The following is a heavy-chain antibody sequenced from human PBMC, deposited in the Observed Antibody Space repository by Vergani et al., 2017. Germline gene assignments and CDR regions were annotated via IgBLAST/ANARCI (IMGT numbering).Heavy chain of an antibody. CDR3: ARQNPYWSAHVDF. Sequence: QVDLQESGPGLVKSSETLSLNCAVSGYSVGSGYYWGWIRQPPGMGLEWIGFVHRNGNTYYTSSLRSRATISRDTSKNQFSLRLTSVTAADPAVYYCARQNPYWSAHVDFWGRGVLVTVSA. J-gene: IGHJ4*02. V-gene: IGHV4-38-2*01. CDR2: VHRNGNT. CDR1: GYSVGSGYY. D-gene: IGHD2-15*01.